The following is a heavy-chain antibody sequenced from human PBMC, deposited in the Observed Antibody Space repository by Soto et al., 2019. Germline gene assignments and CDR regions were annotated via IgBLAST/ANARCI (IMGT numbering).Heavy chain of an antibody. Sequence: QVQLVQSGAEVKKPGSSVKGSCKASGGSFSSYPISWVRQAPGQGLEWMGGTNANLGTGNYAQKFQGRLTITTDISTTTAYMELSALRSEHTAVYYCARRDSRGYFRYFDIWGQGTPVTVSS. CDR3: ARRDSRGYFRYFDI. J-gene: IGHJ4*02. CDR2: TNANLGTG. V-gene: IGHV1-69*06. D-gene: IGHD3-22*01. CDR1: GGSFSSYP.